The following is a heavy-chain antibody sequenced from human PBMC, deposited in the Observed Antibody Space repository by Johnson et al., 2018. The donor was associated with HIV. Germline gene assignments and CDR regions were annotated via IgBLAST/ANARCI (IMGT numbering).Heavy chain of an antibody. CDR1: QFTFSTYY. V-gene: IGHV3-25*05. CDR3: AKDVAYYYGSGSRDAFDI. Sequence: VQLVESGGGLAKPAWSPRLSCAASQFTFSTYYMNCVRQAPGNGLELVGQVNPNGGSTYLKESGKDRFNISRDNAKNTLHLQMNSLRAEDTAVYYCAKDVAYYYGSGSRDAFDIWGQGTMVTVSS. J-gene: IGHJ3*02. D-gene: IGHD3-10*01. CDR2: VNPNGGST.